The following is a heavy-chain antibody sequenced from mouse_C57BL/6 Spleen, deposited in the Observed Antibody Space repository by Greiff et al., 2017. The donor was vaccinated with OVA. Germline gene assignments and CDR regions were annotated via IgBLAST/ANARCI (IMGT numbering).Heavy chain of an antibody. D-gene: IGHD6-5*01. CDR2: IDPENGDT. V-gene: IGHV14-4*01. Sequence: VQLQQSGAELVRPGASVKLSCTASGFNIKDDYMHWVKQRPEQGLEWIGWIDPENGDTEYASKFQGKATITADTSSNTAYLQLSSLTAEDTAVYYCLSMESWFAYWGQGTLVTVSA. CDR3: LSMESWFAY. J-gene: IGHJ3*01. CDR1: GFNIKDDY.